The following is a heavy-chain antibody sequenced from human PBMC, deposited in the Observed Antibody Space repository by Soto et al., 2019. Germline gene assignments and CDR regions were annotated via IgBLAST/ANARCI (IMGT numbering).Heavy chain of an antibody. CDR2: INPNSGGT. CDR3: ARGGGYCSGGSCHGYYYYMDV. CDR1: GYTFTGYY. J-gene: IGHJ6*03. D-gene: IGHD2-15*01. Sequence: ASVKVSCKASGYTFTGYYMHWVRQAPGQGLEWMGWINPNSGGTNYAQKFQGWVTMTRDTSIGTAYMELSRLRSEDTAVYYCARGGGYCSGGSCHGYYYYMDVWGKGTTVTVS. V-gene: IGHV1-2*04.